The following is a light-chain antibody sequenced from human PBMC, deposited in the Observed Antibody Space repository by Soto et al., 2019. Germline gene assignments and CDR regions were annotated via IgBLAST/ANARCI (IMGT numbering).Light chain of an antibody. Sequence: QSVLTQPRSVSGSPGQSVTISCTGTSSDVGGYNYVSWYQQHPGKAPKVMIYDVSKRPSGVPDRFSGSKSGNTASLTISGIQGEDEADYYCGSYAGSYTRVFGGGSKLTVL. CDR3: GSYAGSYTRV. CDR1: SSDVGGYNY. V-gene: IGLV2-11*01. J-gene: IGLJ3*02. CDR2: DVS.